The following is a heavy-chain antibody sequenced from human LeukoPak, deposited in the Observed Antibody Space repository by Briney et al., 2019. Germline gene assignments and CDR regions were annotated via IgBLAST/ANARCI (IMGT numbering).Heavy chain of an antibody. D-gene: IGHD3-10*01. J-gene: IGHJ4*02. Sequence: GASVKVSCKASGYTFTSYDINWVRQATGQGLEWMGWMNPNSGNTGYAQKFQGRVTITRNTSISTAYTELSSLRSEDTAVYYCARAPRVRGVNFDYWGQGTLVTVSS. CDR3: ARAPRVRGVNFDY. CDR2: MNPNSGNT. CDR1: GYTFTSYD. V-gene: IGHV1-8*03.